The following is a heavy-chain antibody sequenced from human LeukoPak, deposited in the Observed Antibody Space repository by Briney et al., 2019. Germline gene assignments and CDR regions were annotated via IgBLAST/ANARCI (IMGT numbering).Heavy chain of an antibody. CDR2: ITGSASST. Sequence: GGSLRLSCAASGFTFSNCAMSWVRQAPGKGLEWVSTITGSASSTYDADSVKGRFTISRDNFKNTLYLQMNSLRAEDAAVYYCAKLSSKGRGYIDYWGQGTLVTVSS. CDR1: GFTFSNCA. D-gene: IGHD3-22*01. V-gene: IGHV3-23*01. J-gene: IGHJ4*02. CDR3: AKLSSKGRGYIDY.